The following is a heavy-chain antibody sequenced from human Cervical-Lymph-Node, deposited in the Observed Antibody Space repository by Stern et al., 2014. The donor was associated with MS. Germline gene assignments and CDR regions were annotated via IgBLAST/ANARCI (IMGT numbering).Heavy chain of an antibody. Sequence: EVQLVESGAEVKKPGESLKISCKGSGYNFTNYWIGWVRQMPGKGLEWMGIIHPGDSDTSYTPSFQGPVTIPADTSINTAYLTGSGLKASDTAMYYCVQGDRDWGQGTLVTVSS. CDR3: VQGDRD. V-gene: IGHV5-51*01. D-gene: IGHD3-10*01. CDR1: GYNFTNYW. J-gene: IGHJ4*02. CDR2: IHPGDSDT.